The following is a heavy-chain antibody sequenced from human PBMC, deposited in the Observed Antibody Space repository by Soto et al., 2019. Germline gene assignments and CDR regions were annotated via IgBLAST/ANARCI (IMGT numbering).Heavy chain of an antibody. Sequence: GESLKISCKGSGYRFTSYWISWVRQMPGKGLEWMGTIDPSDSYTNYSPSFQGHVTISADKSISTAYLQWSSLKASDTAMYYCARELGVRGVISRTPNSHYYYAMDVWGQGTTVTVSS. CDR2: IDPSDSYT. CDR1: GYRFTSYW. J-gene: IGHJ6*02. D-gene: IGHD3-10*01. V-gene: IGHV5-10-1*01. CDR3: ARELGVRGVISRTPNSHYYYAMDV.